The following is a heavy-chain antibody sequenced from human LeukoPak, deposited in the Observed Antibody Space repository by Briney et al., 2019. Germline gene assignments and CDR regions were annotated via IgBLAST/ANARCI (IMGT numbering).Heavy chain of an antibody. Sequence: PSETLSLTCTVSGYSISSGYYWGWIRQPPGKGLEWIGSIYHSGSTNYNPSLKSRVTILVDTSKNQFSLKLSSVTAADTAVYYCARQGYCGSGSRLNGAFDIWGQGTMVTVSS. CDR3: ARQGYCGSGSRLNGAFDI. CDR1: GYSISSGYY. CDR2: IYHSGST. J-gene: IGHJ3*02. D-gene: IGHD3-10*01. V-gene: IGHV4-38-2*02.